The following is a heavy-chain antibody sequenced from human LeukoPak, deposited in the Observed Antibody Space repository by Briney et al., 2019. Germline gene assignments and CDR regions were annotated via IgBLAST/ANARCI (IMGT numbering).Heavy chain of an antibody. Sequence: SETLSLTCTVSGGSISSSSYYWGWIRQPPGKGLEWIGSIYYSGNTYYNPSLKSRVTISVDASKNQFSLELNSVTAADTAVYYCARHATVTSFTFAHWGQGTLVTVSS. CDR3: ARHATVTSFTFAH. CDR2: IYYSGNT. J-gene: IGHJ4*02. CDR1: GGSISSSSYY. D-gene: IGHD4-17*01. V-gene: IGHV4-39*01.